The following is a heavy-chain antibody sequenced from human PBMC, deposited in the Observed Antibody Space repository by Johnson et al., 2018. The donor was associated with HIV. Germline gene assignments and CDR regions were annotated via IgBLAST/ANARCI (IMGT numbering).Heavy chain of an antibody. Sequence: VQLVESGGGVVRPGGSLRLSCAASGFTFSSYAMSWVRQAPGKGLEWVSAISSSGGNTYYADSVKGRFPISRDNSKNTLYLQMNSLRAEDTAVYYCAREEKMLTDAFDIWGQGTMVTVSS. CDR1: GFTFSSYA. CDR2: ISSSGGNT. D-gene: IGHD3-10*02. CDR3: AREEKMLTDAFDI. J-gene: IGHJ3*02. V-gene: IGHV3-23*04.